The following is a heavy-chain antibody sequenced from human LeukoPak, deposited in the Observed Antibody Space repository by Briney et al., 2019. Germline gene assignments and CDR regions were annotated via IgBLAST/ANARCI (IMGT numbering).Heavy chain of an antibody. CDR1: GGSISSSSYY. J-gene: IGHJ4*02. D-gene: IGHD3-16*01. CDR3: ASYYDGTPGEYCFDY. Sequence: SETLSLTCTVSGGSISSSSYYWGWIRQPPGKGLEWIGYIYYSGSTNSNPSLKSRVTISVDTSKNQFSLKLSSVTAADTAVYYCASYYDGTPGEYCFDYWGQGTLVTVSS. V-gene: IGHV4-61*05. CDR2: IYYSGST.